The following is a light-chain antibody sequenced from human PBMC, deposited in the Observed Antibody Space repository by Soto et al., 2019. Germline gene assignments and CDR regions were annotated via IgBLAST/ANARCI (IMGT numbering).Light chain of an antibody. V-gene: IGKV3-11*01. Sequence: EIVLTQSPATLSLSPGERATLSCRASQSVSSYLAWYQQKPGQAPRLLIYDASNRATGIPVRFSGSGSGTDFTLTISSLEPEDFAVYYCQQRSNWPTFGQGTKLEIK. CDR1: QSVSSY. CDR2: DAS. CDR3: QQRSNWPT. J-gene: IGKJ2*01.